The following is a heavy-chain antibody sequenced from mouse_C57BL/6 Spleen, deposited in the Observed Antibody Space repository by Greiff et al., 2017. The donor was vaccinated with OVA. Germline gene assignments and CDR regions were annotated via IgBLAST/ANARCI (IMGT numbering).Heavy chain of an antibody. CDR2: IYPGSGST. V-gene: IGHV1-55*01. CDR1: GYTFTSYW. D-gene: IGHD1-1*01. CDR3: AREEHYYGSSYLYYDAVDY. J-gene: IGHJ4*01. Sequence: QVQLQQPGAELVKPGASVKMSCKASGYTFTSYWITWVKQRPGQGLEWIGDIYPGSGSTNYNEKFKSKATLTVDTSSSTAYMQLSSLTSEDSAVYYCAREEHYYGSSYLYYDAVDYWGQGTSDTVSA.